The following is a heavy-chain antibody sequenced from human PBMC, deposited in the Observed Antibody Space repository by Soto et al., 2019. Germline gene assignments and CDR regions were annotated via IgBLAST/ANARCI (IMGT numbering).Heavy chain of an antibody. J-gene: IGHJ4*02. CDR1: GYSISSSNW. V-gene: IGHV4-28*01. CDR2: IYYSGTT. CDR3: ARREIQGPIDY. Sequence: QVQLQESGPGLVKPSDTLSLTCEVSGYSISSSNWWGWIRQPPGKGLEWIGYIYYSGTTYYNPSLTSRVTMSVDTSKNQFSLKLTSVTAVDTAVYYCARREIQGPIDYWGQGTLVTVSS. D-gene: IGHD1-26*01.